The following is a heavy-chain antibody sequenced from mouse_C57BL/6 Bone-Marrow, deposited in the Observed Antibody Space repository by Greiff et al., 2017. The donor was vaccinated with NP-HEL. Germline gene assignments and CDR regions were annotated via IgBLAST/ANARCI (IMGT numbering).Heavy chain of an antibody. J-gene: IGHJ3*01. Sequence: QVQLKESDAELVKPGASVKISCKVSGYTFTDHTIHWMKQRPEQGLEWIGYIYPRDGSTKYNEKFKGKATLTADKSSSTAYMQLNSLTSEDSAVYFCARPRYYGSSPAWFAYWGHGTLVTVSA. CDR1: GYTFTDHT. V-gene: IGHV1-78*01. CDR3: ARPRYYGSSPAWFAY. D-gene: IGHD1-1*01. CDR2: IYPRDGST.